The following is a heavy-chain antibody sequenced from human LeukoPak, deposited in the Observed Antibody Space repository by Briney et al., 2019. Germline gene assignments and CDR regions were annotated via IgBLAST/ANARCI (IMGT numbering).Heavy chain of an antibody. V-gene: IGHV4-59*01. Sequence: SETLSLTRTHSGGSISRYYWSWIQKPPGKRLERIGYIYHSGSTNYNPSLKSRVHISVDTSKHQFSLKLSSVTAADTAVYYCARGSHSSSWHFQHWGQGTLVTVSS. CDR3: ARGSHSSSWHFQH. D-gene: IGHD6-13*01. CDR1: GGSISRYY. J-gene: IGHJ1*01. CDR2: IYHSGST.